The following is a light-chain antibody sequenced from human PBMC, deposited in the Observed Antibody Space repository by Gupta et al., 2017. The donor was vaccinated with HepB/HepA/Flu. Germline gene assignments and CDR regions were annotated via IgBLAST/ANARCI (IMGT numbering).Light chain of an antibody. CDR1: QNVDSS. V-gene: IGKV3-15*01. CDR2: GAS. Sequence: EIVPTPSPDTLFGSPGGRVTLSCRASQNVDSSLAWYQQKPGQAPRLLMYGASTRAVGFPARFSGSGSGTEFTLTITSLQSEDSAVYFCQQYHNWPPLTFGQGTRLEIK. J-gene: IGKJ5*01. CDR3: QQYHNWPPLT.